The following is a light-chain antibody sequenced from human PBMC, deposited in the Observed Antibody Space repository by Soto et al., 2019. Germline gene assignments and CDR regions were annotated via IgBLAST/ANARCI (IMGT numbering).Light chain of an antibody. CDR3: SLYTSSSTLYV. J-gene: IGLJ1*01. CDR1: SSDVGGYNC. CDR2: EVS. V-gene: IGLV2-14*01. Sequence: LTQPSPESGSPGQSITISCTGTSSDVGGYNCVSWYQQHPGKAPKLMIYEVSNLPSGVSKRFSGSKSGNTASLTISGLQAEDEAAYYCSLYTSSSTLYVIGTGTKVTVL.